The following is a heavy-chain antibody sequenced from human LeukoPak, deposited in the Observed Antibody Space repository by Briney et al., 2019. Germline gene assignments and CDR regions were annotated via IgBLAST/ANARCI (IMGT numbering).Heavy chain of an antibody. V-gene: IGHV3-23*01. Sequence: PGGSLRLSCAASGFTFSNYVMSWVRQAPGKGLEWVSGIRGSGGRTYDADSGKGRFTISRDNSKNTLYLQTNSLRAEDTAVYYCAKGSKGGMIVTGERPKYFQNWGQGTLVTVSS. CDR1: GFTFSNYV. J-gene: IGHJ1*01. D-gene: IGHD3-10*01. CDR2: IRGSGGRT. CDR3: AKGSKGGMIVTGERPKYFQN.